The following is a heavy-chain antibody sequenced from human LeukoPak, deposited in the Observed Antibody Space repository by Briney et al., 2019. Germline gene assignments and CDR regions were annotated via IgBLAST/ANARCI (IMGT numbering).Heavy chain of an antibody. J-gene: IGHJ3*02. Sequence: PGESLKISCKASGYRFTSYWIGWVRQMPGKGLEWMGIIYPGDSDTRYSPSFQGQVTISADKSIGTAYLQWSSLKASDTAMYYCARPEEHGDYVHDAFDIWGQGTMVTVSS. CDR3: ARPEEHGDYVHDAFDI. D-gene: IGHD4-17*01. CDR2: IYPGDSDT. V-gene: IGHV5-51*01. CDR1: GYRFTSYW.